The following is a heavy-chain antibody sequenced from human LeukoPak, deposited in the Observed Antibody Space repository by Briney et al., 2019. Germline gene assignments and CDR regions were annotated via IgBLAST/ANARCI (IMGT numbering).Heavy chain of an antibody. J-gene: IGHJ3*02. CDR1: GFTVSSNY. D-gene: IGHD3-22*01. V-gene: IGHV3-66*01. CDR3: ARDISSGYYDAFDI. CDR2: IYSGGST. Sequence: GGSLRLSCAAYGFTVSSNYMSWVRQAPGKGLEWVSIIYSGGSTYYADSVKGRFTISRDNSKNTLYLQMNSLRAEDTAVYYCARDISSGYYDAFDIWGQGTMVTVSS.